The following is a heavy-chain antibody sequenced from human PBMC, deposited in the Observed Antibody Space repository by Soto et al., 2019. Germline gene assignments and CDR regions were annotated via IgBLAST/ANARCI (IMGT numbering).Heavy chain of an antibody. Sequence: GGSLRLSCTASGFTFGDYAMNWFRQAPGKGLEWVGFIRSKAYGGTTEFAASVKGRFTISRDDSKSIAYLQMNSLKTEDTAVYYCSRDPYPYEYGDSNWFDHWGQGTLVTVSS. J-gene: IGHJ5*02. D-gene: IGHD4-17*01. V-gene: IGHV3-49*03. CDR3: SRDPYPYEYGDSNWFDH. CDR2: IRSKAYGGTT. CDR1: GFTFGDYA.